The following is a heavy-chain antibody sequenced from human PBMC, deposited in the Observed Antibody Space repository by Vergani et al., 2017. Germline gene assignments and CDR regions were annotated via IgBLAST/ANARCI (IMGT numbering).Heavy chain of an antibody. D-gene: IGHD5-18*01. V-gene: IGHV4-39*07. J-gene: IGHJ4*02. CDR3: ARDRGYSDGRGTMDY. CDR1: GGSISSSSYY. Sequence: QLQLQESGPGLVKPSETLSLTCTVSGGSISSSSYYWGWIRQPPGKGLEWIGSVYYSGSTYYNPSLKSRVTISVDTSKNQFSLKLSSVTAADTAVYYCARDRGYSDGRGTMDYWGQGTLVTVSS. CDR2: VYYSGST.